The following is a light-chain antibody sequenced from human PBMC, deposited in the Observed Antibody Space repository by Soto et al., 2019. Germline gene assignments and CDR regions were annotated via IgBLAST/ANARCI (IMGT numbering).Light chain of an antibody. J-gene: IGKJ1*01. CDR1: QSVGSN. V-gene: IGKV3-15*01. CDR2: GAS. Sequence: EIVMPQPPPPLSVSPGERATLSCRASQSVGSNLAWYQLKPGQAPRLLIYGASTRATGIPARFSGSASGTDFTLTISGLQSEDFANYFCKQYNNCPPDRTFGQGTKVEIK. CDR3: KQYNNCPPDRT.